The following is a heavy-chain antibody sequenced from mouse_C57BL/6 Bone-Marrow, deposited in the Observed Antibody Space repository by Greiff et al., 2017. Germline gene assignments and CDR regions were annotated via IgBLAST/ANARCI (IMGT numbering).Heavy chain of an antibody. J-gene: IGHJ2*01. CDR3: TTYYSGDFDY. CDR1: GYTFTSYW. D-gene: IGHD2-12*01. CDR2: INPSSGYT. V-gene: IGHV1-7*01. Sequence: QVQLQQSGAELAKPGASVKLSCKASGYTFTSYWMHWVKQRPGQGLEWIGYINPSSGYTKYNQKFKDKATLTADKSSSTAYMQLSSLTYEDSAVYYCTTYYSGDFDYWGKGTTLTVSS.